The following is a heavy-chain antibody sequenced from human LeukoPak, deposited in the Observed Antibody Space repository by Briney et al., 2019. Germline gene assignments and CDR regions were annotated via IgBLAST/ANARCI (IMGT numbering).Heavy chain of an antibody. Sequence: SETLSLTCTVSGDSISTTTSYWGWLRQPPGEGLEWIGRIYTSGSTNYNPSLKSRVTISVDTSKNQFSLKLSSVTAADTAVYYCATEAVRAAAGIESYYNYYYMDVWGKGTTVTISS. D-gene: IGHD6-13*01. CDR3: ATEAVRAAAGIESYYNYYYMDV. CDR2: IYTSGST. J-gene: IGHJ6*03. CDR1: GDSISTTTSY. V-gene: IGHV4-61*02.